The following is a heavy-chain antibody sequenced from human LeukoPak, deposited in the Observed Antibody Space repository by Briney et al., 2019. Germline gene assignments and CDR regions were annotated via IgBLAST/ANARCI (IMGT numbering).Heavy chain of an antibody. CDR3: ARGLGSGTYTDYYMDV. J-gene: IGHJ6*03. CDR2: IYSGGRT. CDR1: GFIVSGGF. D-gene: IGHD3-10*01. V-gene: IGHV3-53*01. Sequence: SGGSLRLSCAASGFIVSGGFMSWVRQAPGKGLEWVSIIYSGGRTYYADSVQGRFIISRDDSRNTLYLQLSSLRAEDTAVYYCARGLGSGTYTDYYMDVWGKGTTVIVSS.